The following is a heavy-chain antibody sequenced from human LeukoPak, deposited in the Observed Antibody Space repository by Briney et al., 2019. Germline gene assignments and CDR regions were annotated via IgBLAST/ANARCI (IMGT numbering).Heavy chain of an antibody. J-gene: IGHJ3*02. CDR2: ISSSSSTI. Sequence: GGSLRLSCAASGFTFSSYSMNWVRQAPGKGLEWVSYISSSSSTIYYADSVKGRFTISRDNAKNSLYLQMNSLRAEDTAVYYCARLQYGGNPGAAFDIWGQGTMVTVSS. CDR1: GFTFSSYS. CDR3: ARLQYGGNPGAAFDI. V-gene: IGHV3-48*01. D-gene: IGHD4-23*01.